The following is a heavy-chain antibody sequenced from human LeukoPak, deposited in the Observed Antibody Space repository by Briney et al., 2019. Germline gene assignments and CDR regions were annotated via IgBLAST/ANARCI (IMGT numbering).Heavy chain of an antibody. Sequence: GGSLRLSCAASGFTFSSYWMSWVRQAPGKGLEWVGKIKQDGSEKYFVDSVKGRFTISRDNAKNSLYLQMNSLTAGDTAVYYCYHYYYYMDVWGKGTTVTVSS. J-gene: IGHJ6*03. V-gene: IGHV3-7*01. CDR2: IKQDGSEK. CDR3: YHYYYYMDV. CDR1: GFTFSSYW.